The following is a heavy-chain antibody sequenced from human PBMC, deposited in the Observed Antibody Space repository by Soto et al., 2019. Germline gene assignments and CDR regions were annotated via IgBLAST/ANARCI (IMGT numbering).Heavy chain of an antibody. D-gene: IGHD4-17*01. Sequence: QVQLQESGPGLVKPSETLSLTCTVSGGSISSYYWSWIRQPPGKGLEWIGYIFYSGSTNYTSSLKSRVTISVDTSKNQFSLKLSSVTAADTAVYYCARRYGSAFDIWGHGTMVTVSS. J-gene: IGHJ3*02. V-gene: IGHV4-59*01. CDR2: IFYSGST. CDR3: ARRYGSAFDI. CDR1: GGSISSYY.